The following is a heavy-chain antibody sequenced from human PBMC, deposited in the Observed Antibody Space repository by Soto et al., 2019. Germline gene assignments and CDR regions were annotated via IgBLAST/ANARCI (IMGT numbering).Heavy chain of an antibody. Sequence: GGSLRLSCAASGFTFSSYAMSWVRQAPGKGLEWVSAISGSGGSTYYADSVKGRFTISRDNSKNTLYLQMNSLRAEDTAVYYWAKAPRLRHYYFDYWXQGSLVTVSS. V-gene: IGHV3-23*01. D-gene: IGHD5-12*01. CDR3: AKAPRLRHYYFDY. J-gene: IGHJ4*02. CDR2: ISGSGGST. CDR1: GFTFSSYA.